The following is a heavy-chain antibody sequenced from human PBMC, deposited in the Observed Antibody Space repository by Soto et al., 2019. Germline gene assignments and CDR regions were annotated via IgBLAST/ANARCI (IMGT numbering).Heavy chain of an antibody. D-gene: IGHD2-15*01. Sequence: EVQLLESGGGLVQPGGSLRISCAASGFTFSSYAMSWVRQAPGKGLEWVSAISGSGGSTYYADSVKGRFTISRDNSKNTLFLKMNSRRAEDTAVYYGAKVGFISNCSGGSCYSGLPYYYYYMDVWGKGTTVTVSS. V-gene: IGHV3-23*01. CDR3: AKVGFISNCSGGSCYSGLPYYYYYMDV. J-gene: IGHJ6*03. CDR2: ISGSGGST. CDR1: GFTFSSYA.